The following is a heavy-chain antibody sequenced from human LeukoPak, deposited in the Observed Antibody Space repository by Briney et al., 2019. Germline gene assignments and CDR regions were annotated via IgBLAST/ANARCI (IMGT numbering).Heavy chain of an antibody. Sequence: SSETLSLTCTVSGGSISSYYWSWIRQPPGKGLEWIGYIYHSGSTNYNPSLKSRVTISVDTSKNQFSLKLSSVTAADTAVYYCARGGWSLGYWGQGTLVTVSS. V-gene: IGHV4-59*01. J-gene: IGHJ4*02. D-gene: IGHD6-19*01. CDR2: IYHSGST. CDR3: ARGGWSLGY. CDR1: GGSISSYY.